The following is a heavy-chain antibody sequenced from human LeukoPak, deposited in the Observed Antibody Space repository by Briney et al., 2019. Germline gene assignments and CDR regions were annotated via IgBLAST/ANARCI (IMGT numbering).Heavy chain of an antibody. J-gene: IGHJ4*02. CDR2: ISSSSSYI. D-gene: IGHD6-19*01. Sequence: PGGSLRLSCAASGFTFSSYSMNWVRQAPGKGLEWVSSISSSSSYIYYADSVKGRFTISRDNAKNSLYLQMNSLRAEDTAVYYCASHAPLGIAVAGRDYWGQGTLVTVSS. CDR1: GFTFSSYS. V-gene: IGHV3-21*01. CDR3: ASHAPLGIAVAGRDY.